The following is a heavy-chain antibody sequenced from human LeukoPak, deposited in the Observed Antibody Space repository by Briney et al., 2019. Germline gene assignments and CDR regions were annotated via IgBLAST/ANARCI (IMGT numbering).Heavy chain of an antibody. V-gene: IGHV3-23*01. Sequence: GGSLRLFCTVSGFTFGDHAMSWVRQAPGKGLEWVSAISGSGSKTYYADSVKGRFTISRDNSKSTLYLQMNSLRAEDTAVYYCGKDGGRYQFDYWGQGTLVTVSS. CDR1: GFTFGDHA. CDR2: ISGSGSKT. J-gene: IGHJ4*02. CDR3: GKDGGRYQFDY. D-gene: IGHD1-26*01.